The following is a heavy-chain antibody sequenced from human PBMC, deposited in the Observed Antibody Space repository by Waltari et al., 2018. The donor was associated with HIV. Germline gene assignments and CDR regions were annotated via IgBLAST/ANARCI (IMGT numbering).Heavy chain of an antibody. CDR3: ARDSVEMATTQYGPQSGMDV. Sequence: EVQLVESGGGLVQPGGSLRLSCAASGFTVSSNYMSWVRQAPGTGREWVSVIYSGGSTYYADSVKGRFTISRDNSKNTLYLQMNSLRAEDTAVYYCARDSVEMATTQYGPQSGMDVWGQGTTVTVSS. J-gene: IGHJ6*02. V-gene: IGHV3-66*01. CDR2: IYSGGST. CDR1: GFTVSSNY. D-gene: IGHD5-12*01.